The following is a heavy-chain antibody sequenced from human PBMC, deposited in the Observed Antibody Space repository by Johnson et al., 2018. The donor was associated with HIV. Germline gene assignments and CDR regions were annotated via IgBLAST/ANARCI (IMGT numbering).Heavy chain of an antibody. CDR2: ISWNSGSI. V-gene: IGHV3-9*01. CDR3: ARDAGGGRIVVDYDAFDI. D-gene: IGHD3-22*01. J-gene: IGHJ3*02. CDR1: GFTFDDYA. Sequence: VQLVESGGGLVQPGRSLRLSCAASGFTFDDYAMHWVRQAPGKGLEWVSGISWNSGSIGYADSVKGRFTISRDNAKNTLYLQMNSLRAEDTAVYYCARDAGGGRIVVDYDAFDIWGQGTMVTVSS.